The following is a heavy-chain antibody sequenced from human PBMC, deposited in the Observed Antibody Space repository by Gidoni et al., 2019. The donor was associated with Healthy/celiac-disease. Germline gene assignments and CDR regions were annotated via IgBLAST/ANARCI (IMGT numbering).Heavy chain of an antibody. CDR3: AKGGDIVARKYYYYGMDV. Sequence: QVQLVESGGGVVQPGRSLRLSCASSGFTFRSYGRHWVRQAPGKGLEWVAVISYDGSNKYYPDSVKGRFTISRDNSKNTLYLQMNSLRAEDTAVYYCAKGGDIVARKYYYYGMDVWGQGTTVTVSS. CDR2: ISYDGSNK. V-gene: IGHV3-30*18. J-gene: IGHJ6*02. D-gene: IGHD5-12*01. CDR1: GFTFRSYG.